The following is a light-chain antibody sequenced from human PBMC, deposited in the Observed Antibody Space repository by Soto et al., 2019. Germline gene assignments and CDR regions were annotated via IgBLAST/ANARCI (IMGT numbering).Light chain of an antibody. Sequence: QSALTQPASVSGSPGQSITISCTGTSSDVGAYNYVTWHQQHPGKVPKLIIYEVSNRPSGVSDRFSGSKSGNTASLTISGLQAEDEADYYCNSWTRSSTYIFGTGTKVTVL. CDR3: NSWTRSSTYI. CDR1: SSDVGAYNY. J-gene: IGLJ1*01. CDR2: EVS. V-gene: IGLV2-14*01.